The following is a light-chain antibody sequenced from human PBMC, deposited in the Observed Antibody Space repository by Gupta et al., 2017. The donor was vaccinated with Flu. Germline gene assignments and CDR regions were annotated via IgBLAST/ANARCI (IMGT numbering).Light chain of an antibody. CDR1: QGISRW. Sequence: PSSVSASVGDRINISCRASQGISRWLAWYQQKPGKAPKPLIFAASILQSGVASRFSGSGSGTDFTLTINNLQPEDFGTYYCQQANSFPITFGQGTQL. V-gene: IGKV1-12*01. CDR2: AAS. CDR3: QQANSFPIT. J-gene: IGKJ5*01.